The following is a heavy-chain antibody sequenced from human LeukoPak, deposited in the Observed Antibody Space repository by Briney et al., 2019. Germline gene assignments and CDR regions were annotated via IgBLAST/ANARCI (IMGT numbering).Heavy chain of an antibody. CDR3: ATTIGGYNYGPSFDY. D-gene: IGHD5-18*01. Sequence: GGSLRLSCAASGFTFSSYAMNWVRQAPGKGLEWVSVISGSGGSTHYADSVKGRFTISRDNSKNTLYLQMNSLRAEDTAVYYCATTIGGYNYGPSFDYWGQGTLVTVSS. CDR1: GFTFSSYA. CDR2: ISGSGGST. J-gene: IGHJ4*02. V-gene: IGHV3-23*01.